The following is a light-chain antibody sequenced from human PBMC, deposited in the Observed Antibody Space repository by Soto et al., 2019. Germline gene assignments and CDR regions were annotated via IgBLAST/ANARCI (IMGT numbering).Light chain of an antibody. Sequence: EIVMTQSPATLSVSPGEGATPSCRASQGIGDTLAWYQQKPGQTPRLLIYDTSIRATGVPARFSGSRSGAEFTLTISSLQSEDFAVYYCQHYVNWPLTFGGGTKVESK. J-gene: IGKJ4*01. CDR1: QGIGDT. CDR2: DTS. V-gene: IGKV3-15*01. CDR3: QHYVNWPLT.